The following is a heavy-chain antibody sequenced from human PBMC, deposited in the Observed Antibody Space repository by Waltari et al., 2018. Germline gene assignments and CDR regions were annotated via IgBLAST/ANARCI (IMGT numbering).Heavy chain of an antibody. Sequence: QVQLVESGGGLVKPGGSLRLACAASGCTCSAYSVSWIRQAPGKGLELVSYISSSGSTIYYADSVKGRFTISRDNAKNSLYLQMNSLRAEDTAVYYCASPSPYDSSGYYFDYWGQGTLVTVSS. J-gene: IGHJ4*02. CDR3: ASPSPYDSSGYYFDY. CDR2: ISSSGSTI. V-gene: IGHV3-11*01. D-gene: IGHD3-22*01. CDR1: GCTCSAYS.